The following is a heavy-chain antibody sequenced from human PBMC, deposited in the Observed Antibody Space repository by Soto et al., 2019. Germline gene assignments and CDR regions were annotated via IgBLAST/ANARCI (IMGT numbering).Heavy chain of an antibody. CDR2: LYYRGGT. D-gene: IGHD4-17*01. V-gene: IGHV4-39*01. Sequence: PSETLSLTCTVSGASISSSSYYWGWIRQPPGKGLEWIGSLYYRGGTYYNPSLKSRVTISADTSKNQFSLKLSSVTAADTAVYYCARHGTTAVTVQSRAQGTPVTVSA. CDR1: GASISSSSYY. CDR3: ARHGTTAVTVQS. J-gene: IGHJ4*02.